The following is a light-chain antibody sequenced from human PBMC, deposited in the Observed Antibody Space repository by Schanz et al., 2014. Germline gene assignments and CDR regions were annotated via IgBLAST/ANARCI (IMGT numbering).Light chain of an antibody. V-gene: IGKV3-15*01. CDR3: QQYDNWPRT. J-gene: IGKJ1*01. CDR1: QSISGY. Sequence: EIVLTQSPGTLSLSPGERATLSCKASQSISGYDLAWYQQKPGQAPRLLIYGASTRATGIPARFSGSGSGTEFTLTISSLQSEDFAVYYCQQYDNWPRTFGQGTKVEIK. CDR2: GAS.